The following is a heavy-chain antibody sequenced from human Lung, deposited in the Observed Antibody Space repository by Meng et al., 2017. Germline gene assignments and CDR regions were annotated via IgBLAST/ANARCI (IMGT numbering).Heavy chain of an antibody. D-gene: IGHD4-23*01. CDR2: ISSGSSYI. V-gene: IGHV3-21*03. Sequence: EVPRACAAGGLVKPGGSLTPSCAASGFTFSDYSMNWVRQAPGKGLEWVSSISSGSSYIYYADSVKGRFTISRDNAKNSLYLHMNSLRVEDTGLYYCARDYGGNSGGYWGQGTLVTVSS. J-gene: IGHJ4*02. CDR3: ARDYGGNSGGY. CDR1: GFTFSDYS.